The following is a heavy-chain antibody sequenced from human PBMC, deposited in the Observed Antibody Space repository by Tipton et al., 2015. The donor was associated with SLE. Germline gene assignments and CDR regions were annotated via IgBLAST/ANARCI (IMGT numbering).Heavy chain of an antibody. V-gene: IGHV3-21*05. CDR2: ISSSSSYR. CDR1: GFTFSSYA. D-gene: IGHD4-17*01. J-gene: IGHJ2*01. CDR3: AREGHGDYGWYFDL. Sequence: SLRLSCAASGFTFSSYAMHWIRQAPGKGLEWVSYISSSSSYRKYADSVKGRFTISRDNAKNSLYLQMNSLRAENTAVYYCAREGHGDYGWYFDLWGRGTLVTVSS.